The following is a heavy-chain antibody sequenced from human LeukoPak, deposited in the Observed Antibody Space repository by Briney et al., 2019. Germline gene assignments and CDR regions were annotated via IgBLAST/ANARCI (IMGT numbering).Heavy chain of an antibody. Sequence: ASVKVSCKASGYTFTSYGISWVRQAPGQGLEWMGSISAYNGNTNYAQKLQGRVTMTTDTSTSTAYMELRSLRSDDTAVYYCARGRYYDILTGYTIDYWGQGTLVTVSS. CDR1: GYTFTSYG. CDR3: ARGRYYDILTGYTIDY. D-gene: IGHD3-9*01. CDR2: ISAYNGNT. V-gene: IGHV1-18*01. J-gene: IGHJ4*02.